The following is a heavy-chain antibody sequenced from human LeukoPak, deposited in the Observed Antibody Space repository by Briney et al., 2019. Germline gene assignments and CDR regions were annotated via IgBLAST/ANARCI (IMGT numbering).Heavy chain of an antibody. CDR3: VRQLSHYSYYYYMDV. CDR1: SYSISSGYY. Sequence: KPSETLSLTCAVSSYSISSGYYWGWIRQPPGKGLEWIGAIYHSGSTYYNPSLESRVTISVDTSKNQFSLKLSSVTAADTAAYYCVRQLSHYSYYYYMDVWGKGTTVTVSS. V-gene: IGHV4-38-2*01. CDR2: IYHSGST. J-gene: IGHJ6*03. D-gene: IGHD1-1*01.